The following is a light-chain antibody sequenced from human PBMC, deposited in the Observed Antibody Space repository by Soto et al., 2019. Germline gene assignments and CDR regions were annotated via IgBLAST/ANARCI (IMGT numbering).Light chain of an antibody. Sequence: QSALTQPPSASGSPGQSVTISCTGTSSDVGGYNYVSWYQQHPGKAPKVIIYDVSKRPSGVPDRFSGSKSGNTASLTVSGLQAEDEADYYCTSYAGSNNFVFGTGTKLTV. J-gene: IGLJ1*01. CDR1: SSDVGGYNY. V-gene: IGLV2-8*01. CDR2: DVS. CDR3: TSYAGSNNFV.